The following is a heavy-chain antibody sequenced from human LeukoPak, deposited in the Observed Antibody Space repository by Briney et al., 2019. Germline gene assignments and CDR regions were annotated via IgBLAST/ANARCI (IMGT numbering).Heavy chain of an antibody. D-gene: IGHD4-23*01. CDR3: ARDNGGTHNWFDP. CDR1: GGSISSSSYY. V-gene: IGHV4-39*07. CDR2: IYYSGST. Sequence: SETLSLTCTVSGGSISSSSYYWGWIRQPPGMGLEWIGSIYYSGSTYYNPSLKSRVTISVDTSKNQFSLKLSSVTAADTAVYYCARDNGGTHNWFDPWGQGTLVTVSS. J-gene: IGHJ5*02.